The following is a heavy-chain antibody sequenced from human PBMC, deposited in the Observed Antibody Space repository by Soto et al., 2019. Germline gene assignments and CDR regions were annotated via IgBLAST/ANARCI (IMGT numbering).Heavy chain of an antibody. J-gene: IGHJ6*03. Sequence: QVRLVQSGAEVKGPGDSMKVSCKTSGYTFTAYGINWVRQAPGQGLEWMGWVSAYNGVTNYAQKLHGRVAMTTDTSRKTANLELTSLRPDDTAVYYCARGIDLGDYYYMDVWGIGTTVTVSS. CDR3: ARGIDLGDYYYMDV. CDR1: GYTFTAYG. V-gene: IGHV1-18*01. CDR2: VSAYNGVT. D-gene: IGHD1-26*01.